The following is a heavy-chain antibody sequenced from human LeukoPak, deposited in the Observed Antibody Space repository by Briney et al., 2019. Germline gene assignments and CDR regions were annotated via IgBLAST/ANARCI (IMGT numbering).Heavy chain of an antibody. CDR1: GGSISIYY. J-gene: IGHJ6*03. CDR3: ARVGLGSGSSTGNYYYMDV. Sequence: PSETLSLTCTVSGGSISIYYWSWIRQPPGKGLEWIGYIYYSGSNKYNPSLKNRITISRDTSKNQLSLKLSSVTAADTAVYYCARVGLGSGSSTGNYYYMDVWGKGTTVTVSS. D-gene: IGHD3-10*01. CDR2: IYYSGSN. V-gene: IGHV4-59*01.